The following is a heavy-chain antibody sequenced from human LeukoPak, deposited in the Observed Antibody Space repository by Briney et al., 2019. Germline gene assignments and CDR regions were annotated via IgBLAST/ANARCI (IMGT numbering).Heavy chain of an antibody. D-gene: IGHD2-2*01. V-gene: IGHV4-4*07. CDR2: IYTSGST. J-gene: IGHJ5*02. Sequence: SETLSLTCTVSGGSISSYYWSWIRQPAGKGLEWIGRIYTSGSTNYNPSLKSRVTISVDTSKNQFSLKLSSVTAADTAVYYCASTVAVPAAMNWFDPWGQGTLVTVSS. CDR3: ASTVAVPAAMNWFDP. CDR1: GGSISSYY.